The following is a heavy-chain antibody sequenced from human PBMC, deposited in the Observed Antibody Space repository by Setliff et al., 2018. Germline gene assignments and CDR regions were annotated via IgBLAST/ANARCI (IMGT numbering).Heavy chain of an antibody. J-gene: IGHJ4*01. V-gene: IGHV3-7*01. CDR1: GFNFSSYW. D-gene: IGHD3-16*01. CDR3: ARDGGEY. Sequence: GGSLRISWAASGFNFSSYWMSWVRQAPGKGLEWVANIKQDGSEKYYVDSVKGRFTISRYNAKNSLYLQMNSLRAEDTALYYCARDGGEYWGQGPLVTVSS. CDR2: IKQDGSEK.